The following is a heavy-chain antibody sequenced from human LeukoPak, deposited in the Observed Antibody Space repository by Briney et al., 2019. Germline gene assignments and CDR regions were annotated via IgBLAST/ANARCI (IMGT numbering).Heavy chain of an antibody. CDR3: ARGSPTVTTEGFDY. Sequence: KPGGSLRLSCAASGFTFSDYYMSWIRQAPGKGLEWVSYISSSSSYTNYADSVKGRFTISRDNAKNSLYLQMNSLRAEDTAVYYCARGSPTVTTEGFDYWGQGTLVTVSS. V-gene: IGHV3-11*05. D-gene: IGHD4-17*01. CDR1: GFTFSDYY. CDR2: ISSSSSYT. J-gene: IGHJ4*02.